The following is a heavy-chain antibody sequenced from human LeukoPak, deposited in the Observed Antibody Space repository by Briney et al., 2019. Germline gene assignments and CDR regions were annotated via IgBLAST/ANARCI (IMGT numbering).Heavy chain of an antibody. CDR1: TFTFSGSA. V-gene: IGHV3-73*01. J-gene: IGHJ4*02. Sequence: GGSLRLSCAASTFTFSGSAIHWVRQASGKGLEWVGRIRSKANSYATAYAASVKGRFTISRDDSKNTAYLQMNSLKTEDTAVYYCTTDPITMAVGITNYWGQGTLVTVSS. CDR3: TTDPITMAVGITNY. CDR2: IRSKANSYAT. D-gene: IGHD3-22*01.